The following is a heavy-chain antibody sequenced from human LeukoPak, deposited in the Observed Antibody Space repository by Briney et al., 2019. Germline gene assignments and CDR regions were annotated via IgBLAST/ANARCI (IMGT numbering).Heavy chain of an antibody. CDR2: IKQDASEI. J-gene: IGHJ6*04. D-gene: IGHD5-24*01. Sequence: GGSLRLSCAASGFTFSSYWMNWVRQAPGKGLEWVAIIKQDASEIYYVDSVKGRFTISRDNAKNSLHLQMSSLRVGDTAIYYCVRVLERGPLGVWGKGTTVTVSS. CDR3: VRVLERGPLGV. CDR1: GFTFSSYW. V-gene: IGHV3-7*01.